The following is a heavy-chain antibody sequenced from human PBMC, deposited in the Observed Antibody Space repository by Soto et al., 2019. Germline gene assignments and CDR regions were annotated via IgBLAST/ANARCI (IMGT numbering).Heavy chain of an antibody. CDR1: GFAFSNYA. CDR2: ISVSGGST. CDR3: AKGGYYGSGTYRPFDI. D-gene: IGHD3-10*01. J-gene: IGHJ3*02. Sequence: EVQLLESGGGLVQPGGSLRLSCAASGFAFSNYAMSWVRQAPGKGLEWVSSISVSGGSTYYADSVKGRFTISRDNSRNTLYLQMNSLRAEDTAVYYCAKGGYYGSGTYRPFDIWGQGTMVTVPS. V-gene: IGHV3-23*01.